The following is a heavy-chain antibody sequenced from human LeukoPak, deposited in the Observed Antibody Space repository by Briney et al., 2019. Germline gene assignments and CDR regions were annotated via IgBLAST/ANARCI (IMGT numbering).Heavy chain of an antibody. D-gene: IGHD2-2*01. CDR2: IIPIFGTA. CDR3: ARGGPLGYCSSTSCSHNFDY. Sequence: SVKVSCKASGGTFSSYAISWVRQAPGQGLEWMGGIIPIFGTANYAQKFQGRVTITADESTSTAYMELSSLRSEDTAVYYCARGGPLGYCSSTSCSHNFDYWGQGTLVTVAS. V-gene: IGHV1-69*13. J-gene: IGHJ4*02. CDR1: GGTFSSYA.